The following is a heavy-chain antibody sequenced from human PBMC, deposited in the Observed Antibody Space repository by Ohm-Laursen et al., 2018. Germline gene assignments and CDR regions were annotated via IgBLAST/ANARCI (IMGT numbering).Heavy chain of an antibody. J-gene: IGHJ4*02. CDR2: IYHSGST. CDR1: GGSISSYY. CDR3: AREPRYSGASLPFDY. V-gene: IGHV4-59*01. Sequence: TLSLTCSVSGGSISSYYWSWIRQPPGKGLEWIGYIYHSGSTNYSPSVKSRVTISVDMSKNQFSLKLSSVTAADTAVYYCAREPRYSGASLPFDYWGQGTLVTVSS. D-gene: IGHD5-12*01.